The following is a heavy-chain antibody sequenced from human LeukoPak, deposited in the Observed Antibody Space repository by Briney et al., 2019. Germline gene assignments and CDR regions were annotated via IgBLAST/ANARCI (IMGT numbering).Heavy chain of an antibody. V-gene: IGHV3-48*03. CDR2: ISSSGSTI. CDR3: ARDEYWGYFDY. CDR1: GFTFSSYE. Sequence: GGSLRLSRAASGFTFSSYEMNWVRQAPGKGLEWVSYISSSGSTIYYADSVKGRFTISRDNAKNSLYLQMNSLRAEDTAVYYCARDEYWGYFDYWGQGTLVTVSS. D-gene: IGHD3-16*01. J-gene: IGHJ4*02.